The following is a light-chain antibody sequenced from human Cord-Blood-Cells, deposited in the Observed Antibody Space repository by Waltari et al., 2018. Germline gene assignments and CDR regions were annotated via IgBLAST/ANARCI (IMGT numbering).Light chain of an antibody. J-gene: IGLJ1*01. CDR2: DVS. CDR3: CSYAGSYTVV. Sequence: QSALTQPRSVSGSPGQSVTISCTGTSSDVGGYNYVSWYQQHPGKAPQLMIYDVSKPPAGVLDRCSCSKSGNTASLPISGLQAEEEADYYCCSYAGSYTVVFGTGTKVTVL. V-gene: IGLV2-11*01. CDR1: SSDVGGYNY.